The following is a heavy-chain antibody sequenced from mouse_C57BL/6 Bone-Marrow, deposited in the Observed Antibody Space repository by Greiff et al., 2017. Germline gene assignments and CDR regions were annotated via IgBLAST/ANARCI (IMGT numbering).Heavy chain of an antibody. V-gene: IGHV1-80*01. CDR1: GYAFSSYW. CDR3: ARGAY. Sequence: VKVVASGAELVKPGASVKISCKASGYAFSSYWMNWVKQRTGKGLEWIGQIFPGDGDTNSNGKFKGKATLTADKSSSTAYMQRSSLTSEDSAVYFCARGAYWGQGTLVTVSA. J-gene: IGHJ3*01. CDR2: IFPGDGDT.